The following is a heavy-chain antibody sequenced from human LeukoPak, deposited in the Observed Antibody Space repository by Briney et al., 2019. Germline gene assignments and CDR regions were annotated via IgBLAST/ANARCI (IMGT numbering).Heavy chain of an antibody. V-gene: IGHV3-21*01. CDR3: ARVMHTSGYFPDY. Sequence: GGSLRLSCAASGFTFSSYSMNWVRQAPGKGLGWVSSISSSSSYIYYADSVRGRFTISRDNAKNSLYLQMNSLRAEDTAVYYCARVMHTSGYFPDYWGQGTLVTVSS. CDR1: GFTFSSYS. CDR2: ISSSSSYI. J-gene: IGHJ4*02. D-gene: IGHD3-22*01.